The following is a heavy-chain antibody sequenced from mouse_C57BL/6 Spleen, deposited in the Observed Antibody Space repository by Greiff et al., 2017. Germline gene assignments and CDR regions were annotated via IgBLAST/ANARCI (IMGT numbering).Heavy chain of an antibody. V-gene: IGHV1-15*01. CDR1: GYTFTDYE. D-gene: IGHD4-1*01. CDR3: TRKLYYFDY. Sequence: QVQLQRSGAELVRPGASVTLSCKASGYTFTDYEMHWVKQTPVHGLEWIGAIDPETGGTAYNQKFKGKAILTADKSSSTAYMELRSLTSEDSAVYYCTRKLYYFDYWGQGTTLTVSS. CDR2: IDPETGGT. J-gene: IGHJ2*01.